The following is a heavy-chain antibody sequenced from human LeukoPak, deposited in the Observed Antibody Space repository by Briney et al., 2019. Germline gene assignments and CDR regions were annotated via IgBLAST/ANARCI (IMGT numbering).Heavy chain of an antibody. D-gene: IGHD1-26*01. CDR1: GFTFSSYW. J-gene: IGHJ4*02. V-gene: IGHV3-74*03. CDR2: INTYGTNT. Sequence: GGSLRLSCAASGFTFSSYWMHSVRQVPGKGLVWVSRINTYGTNTTYADSVKGRFTMSRDNAKSRLYLVMNSRRPEDTAVYYCARGYSGTYRVDYWGQGPLVPVSS. CDR3: ARGYSGTYRVDY.